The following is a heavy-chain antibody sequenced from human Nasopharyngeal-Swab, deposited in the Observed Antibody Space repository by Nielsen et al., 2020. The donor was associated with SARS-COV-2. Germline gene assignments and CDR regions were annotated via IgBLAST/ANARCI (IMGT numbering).Heavy chain of an antibody. J-gene: IGHJ3*02. Sequence: SETLSLTCAVYGGSFSGYYWSWIRQPPGKGLEWIGYIYYSGSTNYNPSLKSRVTISVDTSKNQFSLKLTSVTAADTAVYYCARDRGWDYGGNWGYAFDIWGQGTMVTVSS. D-gene: IGHD4-23*01. CDR3: ARDRGWDYGGNWGYAFDI. CDR2: IYYSGST. CDR1: GGSFSGYY. V-gene: IGHV4-59*13.